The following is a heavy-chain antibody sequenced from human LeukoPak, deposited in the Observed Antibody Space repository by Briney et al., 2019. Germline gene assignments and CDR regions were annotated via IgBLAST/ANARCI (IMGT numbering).Heavy chain of an antibody. Sequence: QPGRSLRLSCAASGFTFSSYGMHWVRQAPGKGLEWVAVISYDGSNKYYADSVKGRFTISRDNSKNTLYVHMNSLRAEDTAVYYCAKAVVPVAKPPRGGMDVWGQGTTVTVSS. D-gene: IGHD2-2*02. CDR2: ISYDGSNK. CDR1: GFTFSSYG. J-gene: IGHJ6*02. CDR3: AKAVVPVAKPPRGGMDV. V-gene: IGHV3-30*18.